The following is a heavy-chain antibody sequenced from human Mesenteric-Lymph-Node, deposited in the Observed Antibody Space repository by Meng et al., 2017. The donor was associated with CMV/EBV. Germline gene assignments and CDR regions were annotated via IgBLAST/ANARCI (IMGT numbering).Heavy chain of an antibody. CDR1: GGSISSGGYY. CDR2: IYHSGST. CDR3: AREASIAARRTKFDP. J-gene: IGHJ5*02. V-gene: IGHV4-39*07. Sequence: SETLSLTCTVSGGSISSGGYYWSWIRQHPGKGLEWIGEIYHSGSTNYNPSLKSRVTISVDKSKNQFSLKLSSVTAADTAVYYCAREASIAARRTKFDPWGQGTLVTVSS. D-gene: IGHD6-13*01.